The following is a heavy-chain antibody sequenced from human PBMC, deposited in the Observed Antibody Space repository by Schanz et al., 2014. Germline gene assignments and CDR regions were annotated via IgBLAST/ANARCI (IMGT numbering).Heavy chain of an antibody. J-gene: IGHJ4*02. V-gene: IGHV3-74*01. Sequence: EVQLVESGGGVVQPGRSLRLSCAASGFTFSSHWMHWVRQDPGKGLVWVARINSVGSNTDYADSVTGRFTISRDNAKNTLYLQMNTLRAEDTAVYYCVRDSFFAFDYWGQGTLVTVSS. CDR1: GFTFSSHW. D-gene: IGHD3-3*01. CDR2: INSVGSNT. CDR3: VRDSFFAFDY.